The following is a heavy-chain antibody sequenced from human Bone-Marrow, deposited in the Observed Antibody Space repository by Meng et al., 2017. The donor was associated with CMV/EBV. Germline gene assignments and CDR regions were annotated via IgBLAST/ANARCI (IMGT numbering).Heavy chain of an antibody. J-gene: IGHJ4*02. V-gene: IGHV1-69*02. CDR2: IIPVLGIA. CDR1: GGTSNTYA. D-gene: IGHD2-15*01. Sequence: QVQLVQSGAEVKKPGSSLKVSCKASGGTSNTYAITWVRQAPGQGLEWMGRIIPVLGIAIYAQKFQGRVIITADKSTSTAYMELSSLRSEDTAMYYCTRNGFPEGGYYFDYWGQGTLVTVSS. CDR3: TRNGFPEGGYYFDY.